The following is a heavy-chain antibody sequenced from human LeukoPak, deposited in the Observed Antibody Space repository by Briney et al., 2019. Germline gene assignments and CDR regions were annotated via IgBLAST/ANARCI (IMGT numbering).Heavy chain of an antibody. CDR2: ISGSGGST. CDR1: GFTFSSYA. CDR3: AKDGDHYYGSGSYYIPPHWFDP. Sequence: GGSLRLSCAASGFTFSSYAMSWVRQAPGKGLEWVSAISGSGGSTYYADSVKGRFTIPRDNSKNTLYLQMNSLRAEDTAVYYCAKDGDHYYGSGSYYIPPHWFDPWGQGTLVTVSS. J-gene: IGHJ5*02. V-gene: IGHV3-23*01. D-gene: IGHD3-10*01.